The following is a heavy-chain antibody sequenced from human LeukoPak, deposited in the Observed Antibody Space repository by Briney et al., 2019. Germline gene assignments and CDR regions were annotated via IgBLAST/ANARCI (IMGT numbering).Heavy chain of an antibody. J-gene: IGHJ4*02. CDR2: IYYSGST. V-gene: IGHV4-59*01. CDR1: GGTISSYY. Sequence: SETLSLTCTVSGGTISSYYWSWIRQPPGKGLEWIGYIYYSGSTNYNPSLKSRVTISVDTSKNQFSLKLSSVTAADTAVYYCARDKKGASCYDYWGQGTLVTVSS. CDR3: ARDKKGASCYDY. D-gene: IGHD2-2*01.